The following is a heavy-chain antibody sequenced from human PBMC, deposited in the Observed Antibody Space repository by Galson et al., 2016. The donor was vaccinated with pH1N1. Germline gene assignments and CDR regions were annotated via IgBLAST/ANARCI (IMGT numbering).Heavy chain of an antibody. D-gene: IGHD6-13*01. J-gene: IGHJ5*02. CDR2: IYYSGST. CDR1: GGSLSSGDYY. V-gene: IGHV4-30-4*08. CDR3: ARGEIAAGTSCFDP. Sequence: LSLTCTVSGGSLSSGDYYWSWIRQSPGRGLEWIGYIYYSGSTYYNPSLESRITISLDTPKNQVSLKLSSVTAADTAVYYCARGEIAAGTSCFDPWGQGTLVTVSS.